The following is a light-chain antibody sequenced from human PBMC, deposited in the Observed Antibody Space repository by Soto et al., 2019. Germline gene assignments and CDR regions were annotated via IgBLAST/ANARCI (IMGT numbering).Light chain of an antibody. Sequence: QSVLTQPPSVSGAPGQRVTISCTGSNSNIGAGYDVHWYQQLPGTAPKLLIYGNSNRPSGVPDRFSGSKSGTSASLAITGLQAEDEADYYCQSYDSSLPVVFGGGTKVTVL. CDR2: GNS. CDR1: NSNIGAGYD. J-gene: IGLJ2*01. CDR3: QSYDSSLPVV. V-gene: IGLV1-40*01.